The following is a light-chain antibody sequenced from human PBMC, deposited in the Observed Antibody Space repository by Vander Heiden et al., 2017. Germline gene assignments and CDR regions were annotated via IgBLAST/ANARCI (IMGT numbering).Light chain of an antibody. CDR2: DNN. V-gene: IGLV1-51*01. CDR3: GTWDSSLSAVV. CDR1: SSNIGNNY. Sequence: HSAFTHPPSVSAAPRQKVTTACSGSSSNIGNNYVSWYQHLPGTAPKLLICDNNKRPSGIPDRFSGAKSGTSATLGITELQTGDEADYYCGTWDSSLSAVVIGGGTKLTVL. J-gene: IGLJ2*01.